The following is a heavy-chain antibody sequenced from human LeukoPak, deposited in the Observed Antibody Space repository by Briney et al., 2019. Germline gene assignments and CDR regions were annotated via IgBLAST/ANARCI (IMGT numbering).Heavy chain of an antibody. CDR1: GFTFGSYA. CDR3: ARNHHNSGGRCDF. Sequence: GGSLRLSCAASGFTFGSYAMSWVRQAPGRGLEWVSDISGSGGNTYCADSVKGRFTISRDNSKNTLYLQMNSLRADDTAVYYCARNHHNSGGRCDFWGQGTLVTVSS. CDR2: ISGSGGNT. V-gene: IGHV3-23*01. J-gene: IGHJ4*02. D-gene: IGHD2-15*01.